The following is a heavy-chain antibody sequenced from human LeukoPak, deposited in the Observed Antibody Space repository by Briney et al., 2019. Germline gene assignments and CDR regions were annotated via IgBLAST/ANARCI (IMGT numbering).Heavy chain of an antibody. CDR3: ARESEEPGVTSFDY. Sequence: SETLSLTCTVSGDSISSYFWSWIRQPPGKGLEWIGFNSGSTNYNPSLKSRVTILLDRSKNQFSLRLSSVTAADTAVYFCARESEEPGVTSFDYWGQGTLVTVSS. J-gene: IGHJ4*02. CDR2: NSGST. CDR1: GDSISSYF. V-gene: IGHV4-59*12. D-gene: IGHD3-10*01.